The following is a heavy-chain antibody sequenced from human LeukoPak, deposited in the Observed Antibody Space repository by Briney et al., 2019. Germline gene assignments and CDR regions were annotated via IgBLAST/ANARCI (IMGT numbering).Heavy chain of an antibody. D-gene: IGHD6-13*01. CDR2: IRYDGSNK. V-gene: IGHV3-30*02. J-gene: IGHJ5*02. CDR3: AKGGIAAADNWFDP. CDR1: GFTFSSYG. Sequence: PGGSLRLSCAASGFTFSSYGMHWVRQAPGKGLEGVAFIRYDGSNKYYADSVKGRFTISRDNSKNTLYLQMNSLRAEDTAVYYCAKGGIAAADNWFDPWGQGTLVTVSS.